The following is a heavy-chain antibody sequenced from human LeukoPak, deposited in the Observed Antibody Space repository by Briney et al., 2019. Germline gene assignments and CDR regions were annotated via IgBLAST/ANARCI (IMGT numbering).Heavy chain of an antibody. CDR3: AREVPSYSGSYYPYYYYYMDV. Sequence: SETLSLTCTVSGGSISSYYWSWIRQPPGKGLEWIGYIYYSGSTNYNPSLKSRVTISVDTSKNQSSLKLSSVTAADTAVYYCAREVPSYSGSYYPYYYYYMDVWGKGTTVTVSS. CDR1: GGSISSYY. CDR2: IYYSGST. J-gene: IGHJ6*03. D-gene: IGHD1-26*01. V-gene: IGHV4-59*01.